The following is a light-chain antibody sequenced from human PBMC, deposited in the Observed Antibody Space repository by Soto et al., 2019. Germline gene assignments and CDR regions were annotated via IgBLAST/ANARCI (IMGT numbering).Light chain of an antibody. CDR2: DNN. CDR3: GTWDSSLSAGV. J-gene: IGLJ3*02. CDR1: SSNVGNSY. Sequence: QAVLTQPPSVSAAPGQKVTISCSGSSSNVGNSYVSWYQQVPGTAPKLLIYDNNKRPSGIPDRFSGSKSDTSATLGITGLQTGDEADYYCGTWDSSLSAGVFGGGTKLTVL. V-gene: IGLV1-51*01.